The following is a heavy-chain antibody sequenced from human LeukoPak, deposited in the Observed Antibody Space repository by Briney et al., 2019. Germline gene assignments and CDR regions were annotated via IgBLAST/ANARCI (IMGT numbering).Heavy chain of an antibody. CDR2: IRSKAYGGTT. Sequence: GGSLRLSCTASGFTFGDYAMSWFRQAPEKGLEWVGFIRSKAYGGTTEYAASVKGRFTISRDDSKSIAYLQMNSLKAEDTAVYYCTRDAPMGDYVWGSYRYTGYYYDSSGYSAPDYWGQGTLVTVSS. CDR1: GFTFGDYA. CDR3: TRDAPMGDYVWGSYRYTGYYYDSSGYSAPDY. J-gene: IGHJ4*02. D-gene: IGHD3-16*02. V-gene: IGHV3-49*03.